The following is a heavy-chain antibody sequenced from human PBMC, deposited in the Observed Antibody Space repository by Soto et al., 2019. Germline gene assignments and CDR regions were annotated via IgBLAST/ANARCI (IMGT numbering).Heavy chain of an antibody. J-gene: IGHJ6*02. CDR2: IWYDGSNK. CDR3: ARDAAALLAYCGGDCYSGYGMDV. Sequence: QVQLVESGGGVVQPGRSLRLSCAASGFNFDSYGIHWVRQAPGRGLEWVAFIWYDGSNKYYADSVKGGSTISRDNSKNTLYLQINSLRAEDTAVYYCARDAAALLAYCGGDCYSGYGMDVWGQGTTVTVSS. V-gene: IGHV3-33*01. D-gene: IGHD2-21*02. CDR1: GFNFDSYG.